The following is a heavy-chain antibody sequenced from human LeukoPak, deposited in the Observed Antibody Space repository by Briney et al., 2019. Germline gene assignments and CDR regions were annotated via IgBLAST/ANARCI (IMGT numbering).Heavy chain of an antibody. V-gene: IGHV3-7*01. CDR1: GFTFSYHW. J-gene: IGHJ4*02. Sequence: GESLRLSCAASGFTFSYHWMDWVRQAPGKGLEWVANIKQDGSETKYVDSVKGRFTISRDNSKNSLFLQMNSLRVEDTAVYYCARGGRRDSSYNYFDYWGQGTLVTVSS. D-gene: IGHD5-24*01. CDR3: ARGGRRDSSYNYFDY. CDR2: IKQDGSET.